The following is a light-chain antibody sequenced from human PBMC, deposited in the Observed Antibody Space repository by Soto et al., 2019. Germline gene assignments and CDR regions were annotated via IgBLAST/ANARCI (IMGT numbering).Light chain of an antibody. Sequence: DIQMTQSPSSLSASVGDRVTITCRASQSISSCLNWYQQKPGKAPRLLIYGASSWRSVVQSRFSGSGSGTDFTLTISSLQPEDFAIYYCQQSDSTPRTFGQGTKLEMK. J-gene: IGKJ2*02. CDR1: QSISSC. V-gene: IGKV1-39*01. CDR2: GAS. CDR3: QQSDSTPRT.